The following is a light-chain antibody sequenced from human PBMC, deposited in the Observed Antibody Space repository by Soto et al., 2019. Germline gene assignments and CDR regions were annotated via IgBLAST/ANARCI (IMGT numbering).Light chain of an antibody. CDR2: LEGSGSY. Sequence: QSVLTQSSSASASLGSSVKLTCTLRSGHSSYIIAWHQQQPGKAPRYLMKLEGSGSYNKGSGVPDRFSGSSSGADRYLTVSNLQFEDEADYYCETWDRNTWVFGGGTKLTVL. V-gene: IGLV4-60*02. CDR3: ETWDRNTWV. CDR1: SGHSSYI. J-gene: IGLJ3*02.